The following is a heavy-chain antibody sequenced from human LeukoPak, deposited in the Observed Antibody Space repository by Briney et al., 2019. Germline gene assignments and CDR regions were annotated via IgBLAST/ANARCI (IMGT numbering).Heavy chain of an antibody. CDR3: AGDLYCSGGSCYSFLDY. J-gene: IGHJ4*02. V-gene: IGHV4-59*01. CDR2: IYYSGST. D-gene: IGHD2-15*01. Sequence: SETLSLTCTVSGGSISSYYWSWIRQPPGKGLEWIGYIYYSGSTNYNPSLKSRVTISVDTSKNQFSLKLSSVTAADTAVYYCAGDLYCSGGSCYSFLDYWGQGPLVTVSS. CDR1: GGSISSYY.